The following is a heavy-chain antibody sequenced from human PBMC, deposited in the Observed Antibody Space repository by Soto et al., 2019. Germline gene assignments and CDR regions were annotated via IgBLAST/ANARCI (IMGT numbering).Heavy chain of an antibody. CDR3: AKDKMEQWLVGGYYDY. D-gene: IGHD6-19*01. CDR2: TIDSGGRS. Sequence: EVQLLESGGGLVQPGGSLRLSCAASGFTFSSHAMSWVRQAPGKGLEWVSSTIDSGGRSYHADSVRGRFTISRDNSKNTLYLQVNSLRADDTAIYYGAKDKMEQWLVGGYYDYWGQGALVTVSS. CDR1: GFTFSSHA. V-gene: IGHV3-23*01. J-gene: IGHJ4*02.